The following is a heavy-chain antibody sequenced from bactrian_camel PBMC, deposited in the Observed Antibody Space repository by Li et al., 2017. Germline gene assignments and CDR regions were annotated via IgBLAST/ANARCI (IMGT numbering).Heavy chain of an antibody. CDR1: GSASENYC. D-gene: IGHD1*01. Sequence: HVQLVESGGGSVQAGGSLRVSCVISGSASENYCIGWSRQAPGKEREGVAVISLDIGSPYYADSVKGRFTISQGNAKNTIVLQMNALKPEDTGVYYCAADRLRRLCRGAWSSVDIWGRGTQVTVS. V-gene: IGHV3S63*01. J-gene: IGHJ4*01. CDR3: AADRLRRLCRGAWSSVDI. CDR2: ISLDIGSP.